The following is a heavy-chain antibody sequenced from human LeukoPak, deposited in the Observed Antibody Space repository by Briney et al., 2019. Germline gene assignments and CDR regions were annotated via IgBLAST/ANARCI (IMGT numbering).Heavy chain of an antibody. CDR1: GFSVSNYY. CDR2: ISGSGGST. D-gene: IGHD3-3*01. V-gene: IGHV3-23*01. Sequence: GGSLRLSCAASGFSVSNYYMSWVRQAPGKGLEWVSAISGSGGSTYYADSVKGRFTISRDNPKNTLYLQLNGLRAEDTAVYYCVKESGYDFWSGSSENWGQGTLVTVSS. CDR3: VKESGYDFWSGSSEN. J-gene: IGHJ4*02.